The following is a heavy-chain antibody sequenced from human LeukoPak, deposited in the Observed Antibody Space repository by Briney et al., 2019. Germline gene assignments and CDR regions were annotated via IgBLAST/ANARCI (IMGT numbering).Heavy chain of an antibody. CDR3: ARGDGYNVDY. D-gene: IGHD5-24*01. CDR2: IYYSGST. V-gene: IGHV4-31*03. Sequence: SETLSLTCTVSGGSISSGGNYWSWIRQHPGKGLEWIGYIYYSGSTYYSPSLKSRLTISVDTSKNQFSLKLSSVTAADTAVYCCARGDGYNVDYWGQGTLVTVSS. CDR1: GGSISSGGNY. J-gene: IGHJ4*02.